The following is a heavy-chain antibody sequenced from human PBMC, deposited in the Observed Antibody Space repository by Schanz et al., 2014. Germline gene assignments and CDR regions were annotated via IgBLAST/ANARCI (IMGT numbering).Heavy chain of an antibody. CDR3: ARDSGSSSWYPSDY. D-gene: IGHD6-13*01. Sequence: QVQLVESGGGVVQPGRSLRLSCAASGFTFSKYGVHWVRQAPGKGLEWVSLIDYAGSTNYADSVKGRMTVSRDTSKNALFLQMNNLRAEDTAVYYCARDSGSSSWYPSDYWGQGTLVTVSS. J-gene: IGHJ4*02. CDR2: IDYAGST. V-gene: IGHV3-NL1*01. CDR1: GFTFSKYG.